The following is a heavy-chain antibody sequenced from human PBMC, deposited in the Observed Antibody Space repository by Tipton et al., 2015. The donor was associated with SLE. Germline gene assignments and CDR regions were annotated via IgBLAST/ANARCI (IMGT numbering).Heavy chain of an antibody. CDR1: GGSFSGFH. Sequence: TLSLTCAVYGGSFSGFHWTWIRRPPGQGREGIGEIADTGSPNYNPSLKSRFTISLDTSKSQFSLILNSLTAADTAVYYCARGPFQRWPPGAYWGQGTLVTVSS. D-gene: IGHD6-19*01. V-gene: IGHV4-34*01. CDR3: ARGPFQRWPPGAY. J-gene: IGHJ4*02. CDR2: IADTGSP.